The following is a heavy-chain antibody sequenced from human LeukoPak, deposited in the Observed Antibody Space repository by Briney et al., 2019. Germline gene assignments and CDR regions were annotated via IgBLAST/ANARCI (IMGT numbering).Heavy chain of an antibody. J-gene: IGHJ4*02. Sequence: PSETLSLTCAVYGGSFSGYYWTWIRQPPGRGLEWIGEIDNSGNTNYNPSLKSRVTMSVDTSKNQFSLKLTSLTAADTAVYYCARVVRGVIIYYFDYWGQGTLVTVSS. CDR1: GGSFSGYY. D-gene: IGHD3-10*02. V-gene: IGHV4-34*01. CDR2: IDNSGNT. CDR3: ARVVRGVIIYYFDY.